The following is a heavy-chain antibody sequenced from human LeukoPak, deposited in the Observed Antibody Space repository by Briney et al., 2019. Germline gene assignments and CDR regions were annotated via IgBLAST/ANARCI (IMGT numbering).Heavy chain of an antibody. CDR2: ISYDGSNK. CDR1: GFTFSSYS. D-gene: IGHD5-24*01. V-gene: IGHV3-30*18. CDR3: AKGGWLQLFDY. Sequence: GGSLRLSCAASGFTFSSYSMNWVRQAPGKGLEWVAVISYDGSNKYYADSVKGRFTISRDNSKNTLYLQMNSLRAEDTAVYYCAKGGWLQLFDYWGQGTLVTVSS. J-gene: IGHJ4*02.